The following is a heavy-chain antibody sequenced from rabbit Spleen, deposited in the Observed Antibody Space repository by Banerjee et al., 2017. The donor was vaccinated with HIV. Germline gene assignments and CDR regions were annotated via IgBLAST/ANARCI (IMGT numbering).Heavy chain of an antibody. J-gene: IGHJ6*01. V-gene: IGHV1S40*01. CDR3: ARDSGTSFSTYGMDL. CDR1: GVSFSSNYY. CDR2: IDTGSSGFT. Sequence: QSLEESGGDLVKPGASLTLTCTASGVSFSSNYYMCRVRQAPGKGLEWIACIDTGSSGFTYFASWAKGRFTCSKTSSTTVTLQMTSLTAADTATYFCARDSGTSFSTYGMDLWGPGTLVTVS. D-gene: IGHD8-1*01.